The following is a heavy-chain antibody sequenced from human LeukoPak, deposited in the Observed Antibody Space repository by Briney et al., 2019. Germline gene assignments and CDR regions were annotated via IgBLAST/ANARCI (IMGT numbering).Heavy chain of an antibody. CDR2: FSSTSITI. CDR1: GFTFSRVV. CDR3: ARGVWQLVLAPFDY. Sequence: GGTLSLSRAASGFTFSRVVVNSVPRAAGQGGGGGSYFSSTSITIYAAASGTGRFTISRHNTKTSLYLQMNSLRAEDTAVYYCARGVWQLVLAPFDYWGQGTLVTVSS. J-gene: IGHJ4*02. V-gene: IGHV3-48*04. D-gene: IGHD6-6*01.